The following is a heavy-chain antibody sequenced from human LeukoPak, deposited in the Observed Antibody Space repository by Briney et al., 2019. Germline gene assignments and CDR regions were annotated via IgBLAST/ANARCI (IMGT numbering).Heavy chain of an antibody. CDR2: VRKETNSYTT. V-gene: IGHV3-72*01. J-gene: IGHJ4*02. Sequence: GGSLRLSCAASGFTFSDHDMDWVRQAPGKGLEWVGRVRKETNSYTTGYAASVKGRFTISRDDSQNSLYLQMNSLTAEDTAVYYCARLVGANNWGQGTLVIVSS. CDR3: ARLVGANN. CDR1: GFTFSDHD. D-gene: IGHD1-26*01.